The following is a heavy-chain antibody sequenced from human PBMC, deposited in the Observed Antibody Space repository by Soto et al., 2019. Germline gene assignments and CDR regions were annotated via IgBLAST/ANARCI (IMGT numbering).Heavy chain of an antibody. V-gene: IGHV3-48*01. Sequence: GSLRLSCAASGFTFSSYSMNWVRQAPGKGLEWVSYISSSSSTIYYADSVKGRFTISRDNAKNSLYLQMNSLRAEDTAVYYCARVPDYGSGSYYNPYYYYYMDVWGKGTTVTVSS. CDR2: ISSSSSTI. J-gene: IGHJ6*03. CDR1: GFTFSSYS. CDR3: ARVPDYGSGSYYNPYYYYYMDV. D-gene: IGHD3-10*01.